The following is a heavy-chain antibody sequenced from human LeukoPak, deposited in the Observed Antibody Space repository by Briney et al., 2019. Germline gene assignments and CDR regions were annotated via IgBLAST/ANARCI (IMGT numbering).Heavy chain of an antibody. Sequence: SVKVSCKASGGTFSSYAISWVRQAPGQGLEWMGGIIPIFGTANYAQKFQGRVTITTDESTSTAYMELSTLRSEDTAVYYCARSLGGITGTTYIPRAPYDYWGQGTLVTVSS. V-gene: IGHV1-69*05. J-gene: IGHJ4*02. D-gene: IGHD1-7*01. CDR3: ARSLGGITGTTYIPRAPYDY. CDR2: IIPIFGTA. CDR1: GGTFSSYA.